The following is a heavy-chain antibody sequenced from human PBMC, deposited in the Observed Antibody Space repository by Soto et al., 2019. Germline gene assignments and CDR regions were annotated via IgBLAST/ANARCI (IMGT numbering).Heavy chain of an antibody. CDR3: ALGHSYYYYGMDV. CDR2: INHSGST. Sequence: SETLSLTCAVYGGSFSGYYWSWIRQPPGKGLEWIGEINHSGSTNYNPSLKGRVTISVDTSKNQFSLKLSSVTAADTAVYYCALGHSYYYYGMDVWGQGTTVTVSS. V-gene: IGHV4-34*01. J-gene: IGHJ6*02. D-gene: IGHD3-16*01. CDR1: GGSFSGYY.